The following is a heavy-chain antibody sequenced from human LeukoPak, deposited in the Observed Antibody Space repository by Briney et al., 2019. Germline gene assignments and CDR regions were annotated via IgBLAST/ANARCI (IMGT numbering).Heavy chain of an antibody. CDR1: GGSFSGYY. J-gene: IGHJ4*02. CDR2: ISGSGGST. D-gene: IGHD5-24*01. Sequence: PSETLSLTCAVYGGSFSGYYWSWIRQAPGKGLEWVSAISGSGGSTYYADSVKGRFTISRDNSKNTLYLQMDSLRAEDTAVYYCAKEGVEMASFDYWGQGTLVTVSS. CDR3: AKEGVEMASFDY. V-gene: IGHV3-23*01.